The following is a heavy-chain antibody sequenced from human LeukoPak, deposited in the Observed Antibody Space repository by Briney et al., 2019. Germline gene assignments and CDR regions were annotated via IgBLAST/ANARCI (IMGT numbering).Heavy chain of an antibody. D-gene: IGHD2-15*01. V-gene: IGHV3-23*01. Sequence: PGGSLRLSCAASGFTFSSYGMTWVRQAPGKGLEWVSAISSSADTTYYADSAKGRFTISRDNSKNTLDLHMGSLRAEDTAVYYCAKRSCSDVACYHYFDYWGQGTLVTVSS. CDR3: AKRSCSDVACYHYFDY. J-gene: IGHJ4*02. CDR2: ISSSADTT. CDR1: GFTFSSYG.